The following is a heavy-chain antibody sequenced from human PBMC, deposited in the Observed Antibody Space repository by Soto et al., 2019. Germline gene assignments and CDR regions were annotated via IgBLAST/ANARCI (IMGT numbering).Heavy chain of an antibody. CDR1: GFTFSNAW. D-gene: IGHD3-10*01. Sequence: GGSLRLSCAASGFTFSNAWMNWVRQAPGKGLEWVGRIKSKTDGGTTDYAAPVKGRFTISRDDSKNTLYLQMNSLKTEDTAVYYCTTDTVFIYYGMDVWGQGTKVTVSS. V-gene: IGHV3-15*07. J-gene: IGHJ6*02. CDR3: TTDTVFIYYGMDV. CDR2: IKSKTDGGTT.